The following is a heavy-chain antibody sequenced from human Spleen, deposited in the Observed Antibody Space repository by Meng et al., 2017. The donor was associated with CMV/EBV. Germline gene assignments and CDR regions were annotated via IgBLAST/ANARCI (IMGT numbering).Heavy chain of an antibody. Sequence: LPCVLYGVPLTGAYWPWLRQPPGRGLEWIGELHPRGTITYNPSLMTRVTLSIDTSYTQFSLRLNSVTAADTAVYFCARGLDHAKVGYWGQGTLVTVSS. CDR2: LHPRGTI. CDR1: GVPLTGAY. V-gene: IGHV4-34*01. J-gene: IGHJ4*02. CDR3: ARGLDHAKVGY. D-gene: IGHD1-14*01.